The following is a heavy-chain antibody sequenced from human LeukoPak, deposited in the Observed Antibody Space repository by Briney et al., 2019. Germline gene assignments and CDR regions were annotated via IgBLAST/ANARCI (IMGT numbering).Heavy chain of an antibody. CDR2: IIPIFGTA. CDR1: GGTFSRYA. J-gene: IGHJ4*02. Sequence: EASVKVSCKASGGTFSRYAISWVRQAPGQGLEWMGGIIPIFGTANYAQKFQGRVTITTDESTSTAYMELSSLRSEDTAVYYCARVGYYGSGSQYYFDYWGQGTLVTVSS. D-gene: IGHD3-10*01. V-gene: IGHV1-69*05. CDR3: ARVGYYGSGSQYYFDY.